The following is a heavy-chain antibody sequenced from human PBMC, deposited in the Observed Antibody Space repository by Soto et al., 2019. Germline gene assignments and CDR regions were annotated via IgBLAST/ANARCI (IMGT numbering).Heavy chain of an antibody. V-gene: IGHV1-69*01. CDR2: IIPIFGTA. CDR1: GGTFSSYA. CDR3: ARLGGYDILTGYYGWFDP. D-gene: IGHD3-9*01. J-gene: IGHJ5*02. Sequence: QVQLVQSGAEVKKPGSSVKVSCKASGGTFSSYAISWVRQAPGQGLEWMGGIIPIFGTANYAQKFQGRVTITADESTSTAYMELSSLTSEDTAVYYCARLGGYDILTGYYGWFDPWGQGTLVTVSS.